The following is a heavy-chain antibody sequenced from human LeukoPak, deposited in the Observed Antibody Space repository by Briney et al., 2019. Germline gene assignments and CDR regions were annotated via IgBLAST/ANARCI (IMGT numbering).Heavy chain of an antibody. V-gene: IGHV4-59*12. Sequence: SETLSLTCTVSGGSISSYYWSWIRQPPGKGLEWIGYIYYSGSTNYNPSLKSRVTISVDTSKNQFSLNLSSVTAADTAVYYCARATGGDYDFWSGYYPGVAYFDYWGQGTLVTVSS. CDR1: GGSISSYY. CDR3: ARATGGDYDFWSGYYPGVAYFDY. J-gene: IGHJ4*02. CDR2: IYYSGST. D-gene: IGHD3-3*01.